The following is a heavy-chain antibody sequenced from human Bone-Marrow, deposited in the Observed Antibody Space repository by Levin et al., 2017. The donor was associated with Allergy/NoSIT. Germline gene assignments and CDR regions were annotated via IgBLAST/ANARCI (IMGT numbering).Heavy chain of an antibody. D-gene: IGHD3-10*01. J-gene: IGHJ4*02. CDR3: ARDRMIRGVLNFFFFDY. CDR1: NDSISSGRYY. V-gene: IGHV4-61*02. Sequence: LRLSCTVSNDSISSGRYYWSWIRQSAGKGLEWIGRIYSSGSASYNPSLKSRVTISLDTSKNQFSLQVASLTAADTAVYYCARDRMIRGVLNFFFFDYWGQGTLVTVSS. CDR2: IYSSGSA.